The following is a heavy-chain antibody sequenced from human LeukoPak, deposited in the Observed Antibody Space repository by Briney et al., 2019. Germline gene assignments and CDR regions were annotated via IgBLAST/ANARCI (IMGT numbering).Heavy chain of an antibody. CDR1: GYSISSGYY. Sequence: SETLSLTCTVSGYSISSGYYWSWIRQPPGKGLEWIGEINHSGSTNYNPSLKSRVTISVDTSKNQFSLKLSSVTAADTAVYYCANILVRYLARHAFDPWGQGTLVTVSS. CDR3: ANILVRYLARHAFDP. CDR2: INHSGST. J-gene: IGHJ5*02. V-gene: IGHV4-38-2*02. D-gene: IGHD3-9*01.